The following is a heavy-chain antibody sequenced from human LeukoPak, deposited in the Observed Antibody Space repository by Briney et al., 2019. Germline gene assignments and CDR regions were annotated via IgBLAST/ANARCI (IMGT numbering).Heavy chain of an antibody. CDR1: GFTFSSYS. D-gene: IGHD3-22*01. V-gene: IGHV3-48*01. CDR3: ARAPITMIVTDIGVFDY. J-gene: IGHJ4*02. Sequence: GGSLRLSCAASGFTFSSYSMNWARQAPGKGLEWVSYISSSSSTIYYADSVKGRFTISRDNAKNSLYLQMNSLRAEDTAVYYCARAPITMIVTDIGVFDYWGQGTLVTVSS. CDR2: ISSSSSTI.